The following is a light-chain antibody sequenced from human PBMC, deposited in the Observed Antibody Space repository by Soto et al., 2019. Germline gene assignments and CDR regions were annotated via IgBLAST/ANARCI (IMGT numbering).Light chain of an antibody. CDR2: DAY. Sequence: EIVLTQSPATLSLSPGERATLSCRASQSVSSYLAWYQQKPGQAPRLLIYDAYNRATGIPTRFSGSGSGTDFTLTISSLEPEDFAVYYCHQRSNWPPFTFGPGTKVDIK. V-gene: IGKV3-11*01. J-gene: IGKJ3*01. CDR1: QSVSSY. CDR3: HQRSNWPPFT.